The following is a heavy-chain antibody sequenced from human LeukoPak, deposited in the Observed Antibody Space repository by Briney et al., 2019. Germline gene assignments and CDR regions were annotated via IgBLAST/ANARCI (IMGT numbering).Heavy chain of an antibody. D-gene: IGHD1-26*01. J-gene: IGHJ6*03. CDR1: GFTVSSNY. CDR3: AKKGGSYYYYYMDV. Sequence: PGGSLRLSCAASGFTVSSNYMSWVRQAPGKGLEWVSVIYSGGSTYYADSVKGRFTISRDNSKNTLYLQMNSLRDEDTAVYYCAKKGGSYYYYYMDVWGKGTTVTVSS. CDR2: IYSGGST. V-gene: IGHV3-53*01.